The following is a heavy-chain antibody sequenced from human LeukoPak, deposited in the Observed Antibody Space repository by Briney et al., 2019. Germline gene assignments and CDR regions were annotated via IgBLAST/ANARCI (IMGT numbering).Heavy chain of an antibody. CDR1: GFTFDDYA. V-gene: IGHV3-43D*04. CDR2: ISWDGGST. D-gene: IGHD2-2*01. CDR3: ASLGYCSSTSCYGAFDI. J-gene: IGHJ3*02. Sequence: PGGSLRLSCAASGFTFDDYAMHWVRHAPGKGLEWVSLISWDGGSTYYADSVKGRFTISRDNSKNSLYLQMNSLRSEDTALYYCASLGYCSSTSCYGAFDIWGQGTMVTVSS.